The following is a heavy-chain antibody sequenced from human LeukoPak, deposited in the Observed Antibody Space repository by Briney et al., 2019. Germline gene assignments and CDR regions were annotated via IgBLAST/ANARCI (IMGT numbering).Heavy chain of an antibody. J-gene: IGHJ4*02. D-gene: IGHD2-2*01. V-gene: IGHV4-38-2*02. CDR2: IYHSGST. CDR3: ARSPVQCSSSSRFGFHFDY. CDR1: GCSISSGYY. Sequence: PSETLSLTCTVSGCSISSGYYWGWIRQPPGKGLEWIGSIYHSGSTYYNPSLKSRVTISVDTSKNQFSLKLGSVTAADTAVYSCARSPVQCSSSSRFGFHFDYWGQGTLVIASS.